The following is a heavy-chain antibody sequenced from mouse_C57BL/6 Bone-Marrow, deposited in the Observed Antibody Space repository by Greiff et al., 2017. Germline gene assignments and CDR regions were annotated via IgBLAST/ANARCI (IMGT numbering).Heavy chain of an antibody. CDR1: ESPFPASN. V-gene: IGHV1-22*01. J-gene: IGHJ4*01. CDR2: INPNNGGT. CDR3: ARGGYGAMDY. D-gene: IGHD2-2*01. Sequence: VQLQQSGPELLKLGASVRISSKASESPFPASNMHGWKQSHGKSLEWIGYINPNNGGTSYNQKFKGKATLTVNKSSSTAYMELRSLTSEDSAVYYCARGGYGAMDYWGQGTSVTVSS.